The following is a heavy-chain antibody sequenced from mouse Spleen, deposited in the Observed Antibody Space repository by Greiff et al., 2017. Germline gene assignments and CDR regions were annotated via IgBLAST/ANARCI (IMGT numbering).Heavy chain of an antibody. J-gene: IGHJ4*01. CDR3: ARSGITTVVATDYYAMDY. Sequence: QVQLQQPGAELVKPGASVKLSCKASGYTFTSYWMHWVKQRPGRGLEWIGRIDPNSGGTKYNEKFKSKATLTVDKPSSTAYMQLSSLTSEDSAVYYCARSGITTVVATDYYAMDYWGQGTSVTVSS. CDR1: GYTFTSYW. D-gene: IGHD1-1*01. CDR2: IDPNSGGT. V-gene: IGHV1-72*01.